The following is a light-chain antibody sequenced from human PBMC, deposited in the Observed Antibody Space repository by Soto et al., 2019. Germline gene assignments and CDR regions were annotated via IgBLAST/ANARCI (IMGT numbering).Light chain of an antibody. CDR2: DVS. V-gene: IGLV2-14*01. J-gene: IGLJ1*01. CDR1: SSDVGGYNY. CDR3: SSYTSSSTFYV. Sequence: QSALTQPASVSGSPGQSITISCTGTSSDVGGYNYVSWYQQHPGKAPKLMIYDVSNRPSGVSNRFSGSKSGNTASLTISGLLGEDESDYYCSSYTSSSTFYVCGTGTTVTVL.